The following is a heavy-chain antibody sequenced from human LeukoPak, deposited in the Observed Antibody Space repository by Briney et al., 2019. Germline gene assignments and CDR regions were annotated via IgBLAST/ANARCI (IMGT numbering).Heavy chain of an antibody. CDR3: AKDSSGWHHDALDI. Sequence: GGSLRLSCAASGFTFDDYAMHWVRQAPGKGLEWVSLISWDGGSAYYADSVKGRFTISRDNSKNSLYLQMNSLRAEDTALYYCAKDSSGWHHDALDIWGQGTMVTVSS. D-gene: IGHD6-19*01. CDR2: ISWDGGSA. CDR1: GFTFDDYA. V-gene: IGHV3-43D*03. J-gene: IGHJ3*02.